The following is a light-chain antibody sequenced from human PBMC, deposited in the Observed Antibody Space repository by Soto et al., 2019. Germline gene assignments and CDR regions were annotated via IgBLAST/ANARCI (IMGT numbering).Light chain of an antibody. Sequence: ELLMTQSPGTLSQSPGERPTLSCRASQRVSSNLAWYQQKPGQDPVLLSYGASTRATGIPARFSGSGSGTEFTLTISSLQSEDFAVYYCQQYNNRHPITFGQGTKVDIK. CDR3: QQYNNRHPIT. V-gene: IGKV3-15*01. CDR1: QRVSSN. J-gene: IGKJ1*01. CDR2: GAS.